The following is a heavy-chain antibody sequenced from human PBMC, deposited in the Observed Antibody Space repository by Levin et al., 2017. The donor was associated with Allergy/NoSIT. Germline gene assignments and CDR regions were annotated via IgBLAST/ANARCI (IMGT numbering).Heavy chain of an antibody. D-gene: IGHD2-21*02. CDR2: INPNSGGT. CDR3: ASSYCGGDCYSAY. J-gene: IGHJ4*02. CDR1: GYTFTGYY. Sequence: GESLKISCKASGYTFTGYYMHWVRQAPGQGLEWMGRINPNSGGTNYAQKFQGRVTMTRDTSISTAYMELSRLRSDDTAVYYCASSYCGGDCYSAYWGQGTLVTVSS. V-gene: IGHV1-2*06.